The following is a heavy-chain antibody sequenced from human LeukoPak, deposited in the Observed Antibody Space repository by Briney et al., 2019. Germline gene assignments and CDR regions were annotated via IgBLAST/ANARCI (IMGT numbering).Heavy chain of an antibody. D-gene: IGHD2-8*01. Sequence: PSETLSLTCTVSGGSISSYYWSWIRQPPGKGLEWIGYIYYSGSTNYNPSLKSRVTISVDTSKNQFSLKLSSVTAADTAVYYCARHRDYCTNGVCSFDYWGQGTLVTVS. CDR3: ARHRDYCTNGVCSFDY. J-gene: IGHJ4*02. V-gene: IGHV4-59*08. CDR2: IYYSGST. CDR1: GGSISSYY.